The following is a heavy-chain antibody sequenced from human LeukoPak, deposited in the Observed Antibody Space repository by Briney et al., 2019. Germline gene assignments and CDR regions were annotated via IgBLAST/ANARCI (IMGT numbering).Heavy chain of an antibody. J-gene: IGHJ4*02. CDR2: IYYSGST. V-gene: IGHV4-39*01. CDR1: GGSISSSSYY. CDR3: ASSPRGYSYGYGDYFDY. Sequence: SETLSLTCTVSGGSISSSSYYWGWIRQPPGKGLEWIGSIYYSGSTYYNPSLKSRVTISVGTSKNQFSLKLSSVTAADTAVYYCASSPRGYSYGYGDYFDYWGQGTLVTVSS. D-gene: IGHD5-18*01.